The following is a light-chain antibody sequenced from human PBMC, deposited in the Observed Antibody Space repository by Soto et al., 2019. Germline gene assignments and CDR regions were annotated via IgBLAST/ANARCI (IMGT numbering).Light chain of an antibody. V-gene: IGKV4-1*01. CDR1: QSVLYSSNNKNY. CDR3: QQYDSTPRT. CDR2: WAS. Sequence: DIVMTQSPDSLAVSLGERATINCKSSQSVLYSSNNKNYLAWYQQKPGQPPKLLIYWASTRESWVPDRFSGSGSGTDFTLTISSLQAEDVAVYYCQQYDSTPRTFGQGTKVEIK. J-gene: IGKJ1*01.